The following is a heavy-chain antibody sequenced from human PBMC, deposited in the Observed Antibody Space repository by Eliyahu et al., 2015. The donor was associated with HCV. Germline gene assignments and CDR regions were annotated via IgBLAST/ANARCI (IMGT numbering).Heavy chain of an antibody. V-gene: IGHV3-7*01. CDR1: GFDFNNYW. Sequence: EVHLVESGGGLVQSGGSLRLSCTASGFDFNNYWMSWIRHTPGKRLERVAYIKFDGSDTYYLKSVKGRFTISRDNAKSSLDLQMSGLRAEDTAIYYCARDRYCAGTDCYYFDHWGQGSLVTVAS. CDR2: IKFDGSDT. D-gene: IGHD2-21*02. J-gene: IGHJ4*02. CDR3: ARDRYCAGTDCYYFDH.